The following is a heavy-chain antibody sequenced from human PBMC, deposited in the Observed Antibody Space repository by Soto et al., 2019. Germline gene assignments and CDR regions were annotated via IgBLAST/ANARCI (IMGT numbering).Heavy chain of an antibody. CDR1: GGSISSYY. J-gene: IGHJ5*02. V-gene: IGHV4-59*08. CDR2: IYYSGST. Sequence: SETLSLTCTVSGGSISSYYWSWIRQPPGKGLEWIGYIYYSGSTNYNPSLKSRVTISVDTSKNQFSLKLSSVTAADTAVYYCARGTVVVAARHNWLDPWGQGTLGTVSS. CDR3: ARGTVVVAARHNWLDP. D-gene: IGHD2-15*01.